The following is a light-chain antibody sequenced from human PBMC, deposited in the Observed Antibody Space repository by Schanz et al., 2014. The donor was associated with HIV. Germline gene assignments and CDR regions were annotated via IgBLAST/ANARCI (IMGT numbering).Light chain of an antibody. CDR3: SSYAGSKHWL. J-gene: IGLJ2*01. V-gene: IGLV2-14*03. CDR2: DVS. CDR1: SSDIGGYNF. Sequence: QSVLTQPASVSGSPGQSITISCTGTSSDIGGYNFVSWYRQHPGKAPQLMIYDVSHRPSGISSRFSGSKSGNTASLTVSGLQAEDEADYYCSSYAGSKHWLLGGGTKLTVL.